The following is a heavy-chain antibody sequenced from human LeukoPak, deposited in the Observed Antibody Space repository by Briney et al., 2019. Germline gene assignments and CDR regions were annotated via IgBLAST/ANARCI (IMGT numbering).Heavy chain of an antibody. Sequence: SVKVSCKASGGTFGSYAISWVRQAPGQGLEWMGGIIPIFGTANYAQKFQGRVTITADESTSTAYMELSSLRSEDTAVYYCARVPMDIVVVPAGTYDAFDIWGQGTMVTVSS. D-gene: IGHD2-2*03. CDR3: ARVPMDIVVVPAGTYDAFDI. J-gene: IGHJ3*02. CDR2: IIPIFGTA. CDR1: GGTFGSYA. V-gene: IGHV1-69*13.